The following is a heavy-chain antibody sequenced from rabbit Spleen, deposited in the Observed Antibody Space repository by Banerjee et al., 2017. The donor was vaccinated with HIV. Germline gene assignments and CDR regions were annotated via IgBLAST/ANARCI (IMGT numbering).Heavy chain of an antibody. V-gene: IGHV1S40*01. Sequence: QSLEESGGDLVKPGASLTLTCTASGVSFSSSYWICWVRQAPGKGLEWIACIYAGSSGTTYYASGAKGRFTISKTSSTTVTLQMTSLTAADTATYFCARDTGSSFSTYGMDLWGPGTLVTVS. CDR1: GVSFSSSYW. CDR3: ARDTGSSFSTYGMDL. J-gene: IGHJ6*01. D-gene: IGHD8-1*01. CDR2: IYAGSSGTT.